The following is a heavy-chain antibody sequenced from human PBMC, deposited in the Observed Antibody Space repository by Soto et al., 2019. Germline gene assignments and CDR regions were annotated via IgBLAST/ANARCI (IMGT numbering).Heavy chain of an antibody. CDR2: IYYTGRT. Sequence: PXETLSLTCAVSGGSVSSGNYYWSWIRQPPGKGLDWIGYIYYTGRTNYNPSLKSRVTMSLDTSKNQFSLKLDSVTAADTAIYYCAGMPVTTTNWLDHWGQGTLVTVSS. CDR1: GGSVSSGNYY. V-gene: IGHV4-61*01. D-gene: IGHD3-22*01. CDR3: AGMPVTTTNWLDH. J-gene: IGHJ5*02.